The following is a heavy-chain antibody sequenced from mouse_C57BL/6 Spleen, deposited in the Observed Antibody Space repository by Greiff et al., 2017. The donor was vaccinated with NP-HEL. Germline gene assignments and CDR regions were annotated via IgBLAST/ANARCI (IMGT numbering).Heavy chain of an antibody. J-gene: IGHJ4*01. V-gene: IGHV1-82*01. CDR3: ARDALGAMDY. CDR2: IYPGDGDT. D-gene: IGHD4-1*01. Sequence: VQLQQSGPELVKPGASVKISCKASGYAFSSSWMNWVKQRPGKGLEWIGRIYPGDGDTNYNGKFKGKATLTADKSSSTAYMQLSSLTSEDSAVYFCARDALGAMDYWGQGTSVTVSS. CDR1: GYAFSSSW.